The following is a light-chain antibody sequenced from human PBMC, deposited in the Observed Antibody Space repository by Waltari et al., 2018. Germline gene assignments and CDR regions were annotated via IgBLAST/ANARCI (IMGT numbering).Light chain of an antibody. J-gene: IGKJ1*01. V-gene: IGKV3-15*01. CDR1: QSVRRH. CDR2: GTS. Sequence: VMTQFPGTLSVSPGEGATLSCRASQSVRRHLAWYQQKPGQAPRLLIYGTSTRATGVPDRFSGSGSGTEFTLIISSLQSEDFAIYYCQQYYNWPRTFGQGTKVEI. CDR3: QQYYNWPRT.